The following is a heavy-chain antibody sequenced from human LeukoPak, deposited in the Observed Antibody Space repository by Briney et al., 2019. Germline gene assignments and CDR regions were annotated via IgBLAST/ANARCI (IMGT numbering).Heavy chain of an antibody. CDR1: EYTVTELS. Sequence: ASVKVSCKVSEYTVTELSFHWVRQAPGEGLEWMGGFDAENDETIYAQKFQGRVTVTEDTSTDTAYMELSSLRSEDTAVYYCATEKAWNHGGFDYWGQGTPVIVSS. CDR3: ATEKAWNHGGFDY. J-gene: IGHJ4*02. V-gene: IGHV1-24*01. D-gene: IGHD1-14*01. CDR2: FDAENDET.